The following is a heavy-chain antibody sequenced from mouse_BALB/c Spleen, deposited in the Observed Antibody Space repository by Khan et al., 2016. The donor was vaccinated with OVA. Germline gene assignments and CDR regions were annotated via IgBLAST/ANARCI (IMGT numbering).Heavy chain of an antibody. CDR1: GYTFTNYV. CDR3: AREASHWAFAFAD. Sequence: VQLKQSGPDLVKPGASVKMSCKASGYTFTNYVMHWVKQKPGQGLEWIGYINPYNDGIRFNEKFKGKATLTSDQSSSTAYMELSSLTSEDSAVSYCAREASHWAFAFADWGQGTLVTVSA. V-gene: IGHV1S136*01. J-gene: IGHJ3*01. D-gene: IGHD4-1*01. CDR2: INPYNDGI.